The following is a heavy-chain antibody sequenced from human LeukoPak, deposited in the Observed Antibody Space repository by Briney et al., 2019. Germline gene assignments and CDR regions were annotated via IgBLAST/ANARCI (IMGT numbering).Heavy chain of an antibody. CDR3: ARDRRRYYGSGSYWADY. J-gene: IGHJ4*02. D-gene: IGHD3-10*01. CDR2: IWYDGSNK. CDR1: GFTFSSYG. V-gene: IGHV3-33*01. Sequence: GGSLRLSCAASGFTFSSYGMHWVRQAPGKGLEWVAVIWYDGSNKYYADSVKGRFTISRDNSKNMLYLQMNSLRAEDTAVYYCARDRRRYYGSGSYWADYWGQGTLVTVSS.